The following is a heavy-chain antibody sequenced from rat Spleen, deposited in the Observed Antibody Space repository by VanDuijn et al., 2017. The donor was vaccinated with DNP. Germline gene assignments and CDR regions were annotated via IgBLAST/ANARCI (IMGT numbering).Heavy chain of an antibody. J-gene: IGHJ3*01. CDR3: ARPDY. V-gene: IGHV5-22*01. CDR2: IGSPAYAP. CDR1: GFTFSAYY. Sequence: EVQLVESGGGLVQPGRSLKLSCAASGFTFSAYYVAWVRQAPAKGLEWVAYIGSPAYAPYYGDSVKGRFTISRDTAKSTLYLQMNSLRSEDTATYYCARPDYWGQGTLVTVSS.